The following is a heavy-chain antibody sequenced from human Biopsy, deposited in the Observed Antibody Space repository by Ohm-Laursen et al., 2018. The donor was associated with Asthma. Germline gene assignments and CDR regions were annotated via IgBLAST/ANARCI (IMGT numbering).Heavy chain of an antibody. D-gene: IGHD2-2*01. J-gene: IGHJ3*01. CDR3: AREATSDEVPFGYFYALDV. CDR2: INPFVGSS. CDR1: GYTFTSYS. Sequence: ASVKVSCKASGYTFTSYSMHWVRQAPGHGLEWMGMINPFVGSSNFAQKFQGRLTMTRDTSTRTVYMELSSLRSEDTAVYYCAREATSDEVPFGYFYALDVWGQGTMVTVSS. V-gene: IGHV1-46*01.